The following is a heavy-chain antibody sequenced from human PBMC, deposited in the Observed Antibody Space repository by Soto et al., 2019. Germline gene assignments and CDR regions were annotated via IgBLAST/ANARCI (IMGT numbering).Heavy chain of an antibody. CDR2: IWFDGSNK. V-gene: IGHV3-33*01. CDR3: ATTGPY. CDR1: GFTFSSYG. Sequence: PGGSLRLSCAASGFTFSSYGMHWVRQAPGKGLEWVAVIWFDGSNKFYADSVKGRFTISRDNSKNTVSLQMNSLRDEDSAAYYCATTGPYWGQGTLVTVCS. J-gene: IGHJ4*02.